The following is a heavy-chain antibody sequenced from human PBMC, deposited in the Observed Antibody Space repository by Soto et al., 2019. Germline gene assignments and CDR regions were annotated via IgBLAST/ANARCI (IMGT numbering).Heavy chain of an antibody. J-gene: IGHJ4*02. Sequence: GGSLRLSCAASGFTFSSYAMHWVRQAPGKGLEWVAVISYDGSNKYYADSVKGRFTISRDNSKNTLYLQMNSLRAEDTAVYYCASEAWIQLWSHFDYWGQGTLVTVSS. V-gene: IGHV3-30-3*01. D-gene: IGHD5-18*01. CDR1: GFTFSSYA. CDR2: ISYDGSNK. CDR3: ASEAWIQLWSHFDY.